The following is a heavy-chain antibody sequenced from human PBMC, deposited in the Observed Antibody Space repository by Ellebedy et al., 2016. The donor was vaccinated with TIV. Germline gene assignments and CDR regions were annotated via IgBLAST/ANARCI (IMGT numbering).Heavy chain of an antibody. CDR1: GGSISSSNW. Sequence: SETLSLTCAVSGGSISSSNWWSWVRQPPGKGLEWIGEIYHSGSTNYNPSLKSRVTMSVDTSKNQFSLKLSSVTAADTAVYYCARGLVLHYYYYGMDVWGQGTTVTVSS. V-gene: IGHV4-4*02. CDR2: IYHSGST. CDR3: ARGLVLHYYYYGMDV. D-gene: IGHD3-16*01. J-gene: IGHJ6*02.